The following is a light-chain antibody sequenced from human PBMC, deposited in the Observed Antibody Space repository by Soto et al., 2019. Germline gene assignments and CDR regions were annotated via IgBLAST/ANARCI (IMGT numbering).Light chain of an antibody. J-gene: IGKJ1*01. CDR1: QHIATW. CDR2: AAT. V-gene: IGKV1-12*01. Sequence: DITMTQSPSVVSASVGDRVTITCRASQHIATWLTWYQKKPGRAPELLIYAATILQSGVPSRFSGSGFGTEFTLTINSLQPEDFALYYCQQSSRSPPWTFGQGTNVEI. CDR3: QQSSRSPPWT.